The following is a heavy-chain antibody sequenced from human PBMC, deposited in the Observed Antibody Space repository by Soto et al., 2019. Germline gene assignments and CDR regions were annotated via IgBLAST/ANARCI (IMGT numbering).Heavy chain of an antibody. Sequence: ASVKVSCKASGYTFTSYGISWVRQAPGQGLEWMGWISAYNGNTNYAQKLQGRVTMTTNTSTSTAYMELSSLRSEDTAVYYCARVITGTTQPFQHWGQGTLVTVSS. D-gene: IGHD1-7*01. J-gene: IGHJ1*01. CDR2: ISAYNGNT. CDR3: ARVITGTTQPFQH. CDR1: GYTFTSYG. V-gene: IGHV1-18*01.